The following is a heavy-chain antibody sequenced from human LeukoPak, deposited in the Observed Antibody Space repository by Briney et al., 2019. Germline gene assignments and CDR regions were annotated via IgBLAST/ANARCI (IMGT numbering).Heavy chain of an antibody. CDR3: AKGAREDIVVVPAVPRYYYYYMDV. D-gene: IGHD2-2*01. CDR1: GFTFSSSW. CDR2: ISWDGGST. J-gene: IGHJ6*03. Sequence: GGSLRLSCAASGFTFSSSWMHWVRQAPGKGLEWVSLISWDGGSTYYADSVKGRFTISRDNSKNSLYLQMNSLRTEDTALYYCAKGAREDIVVVPAVPRYYYYYMDVWGKGTTVTISS. V-gene: IGHV3-43*01.